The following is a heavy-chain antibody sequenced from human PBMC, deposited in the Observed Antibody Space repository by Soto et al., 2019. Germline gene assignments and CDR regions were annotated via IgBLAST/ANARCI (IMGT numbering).Heavy chain of an antibody. CDR2: IYYSGST. CDR3: ARVEWEEMSLGMDV. V-gene: IGHV4-59*01. Sequence: KPSETLSLTCTVSGGSISSYYWSWIRQPPGKGLEWFGYIYYSGSTNYNPSLKSRVTISVDTSKNQFSLKLSSVTAADTAVYYCARVEWEEMSLGMDVWGQGTTVTVSS. D-gene: IGHD1-26*01. J-gene: IGHJ6*02. CDR1: GGSISSYY.